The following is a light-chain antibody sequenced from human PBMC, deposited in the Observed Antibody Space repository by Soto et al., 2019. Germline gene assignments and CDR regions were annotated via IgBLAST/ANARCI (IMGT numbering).Light chain of an antibody. CDR3: SLHASGSTNVV. Sequence: QSALTQPPSASGSPGQSVAISCTGSSSDIGAHKFVSWYQQHPGKAPKLMIYEVTKRPSGVPDRFSGSKSGNTASLTVSGLQAEDEDDYYCSLHASGSTNVVFGGGTKLTVL. CDR2: EVT. V-gene: IGLV2-8*01. J-gene: IGLJ2*01. CDR1: SSDIGAHKF.